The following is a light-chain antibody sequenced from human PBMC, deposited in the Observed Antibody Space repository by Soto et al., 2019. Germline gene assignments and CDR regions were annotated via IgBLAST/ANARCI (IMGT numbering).Light chain of an antibody. Sequence: SSLSASVGDRVTITCRASQSISSWLAWYQQKPGKAPKLLIFDAFSLQSGVPSRFSGSGSGTEFTLTISSLQPDDFATYYCQQYNSYSFGQGTKVDIK. CDR1: QSISSW. CDR2: DAF. J-gene: IGKJ1*01. CDR3: QQYNSYS. V-gene: IGKV1-5*01.